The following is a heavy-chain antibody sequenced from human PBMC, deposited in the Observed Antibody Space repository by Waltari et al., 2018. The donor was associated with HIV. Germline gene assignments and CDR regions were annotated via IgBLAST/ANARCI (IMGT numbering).Heavy chain of an antibody. V-gene: IGHV1-69*04. J-gene: IGHJ2*01. CDR3: ARDRLKIAVAPGPAYGYFDL. Sequence: QVQLVQSGAEVKKPGSSVKVSCKASGGTFSSYAISWVRQAPGPGLEWMGRIIPILGIANYAQKFQGRVTITADKSTSTAYMELSSLRSEDTAVYYCARDRLKIAVAPGPAYGYFDLWGRGTLVTVSS. CDR2: IIPILGIA. CDR1: GGTFSSYA. D-gene: IGHD6-19*01.